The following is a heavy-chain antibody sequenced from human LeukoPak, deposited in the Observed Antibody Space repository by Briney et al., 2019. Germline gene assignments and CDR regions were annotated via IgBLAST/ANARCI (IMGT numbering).Heavy chain of an antibody. V-gene: IGHV4-59*08. Sequence: TSETLSLTCTVSGVTISSYYWSWIRQPPGKGLEWIGDIYYGGSTNYNPSLKSRVTISVETSKKQLSLKLSSVTAAEKAVYYCARRSGVTTRSRAFDIWGQGTMVTVYS. CDR3: ARRSGVTTRSRAFDI. CDR2: IYYGGST. D-gene: IGHD4-17*01. CDR1: GVTISSYY. J-gene: IGHJ3*02.